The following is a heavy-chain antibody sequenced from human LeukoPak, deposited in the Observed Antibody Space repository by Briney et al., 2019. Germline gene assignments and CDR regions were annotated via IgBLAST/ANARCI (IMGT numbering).Heavy chain of an antibody. CDR2: ITSGGAT. Sequence: GESLRLSCAASGFTFSSYAMSWVRQAPGKGLEWVSGITSGGATYYVDSVKGRFTISRDNAKNSLYLQMNSLRAEDTAVYYCAREADYYGSRIENWFDPWGQGTLVTVSS. CDR3: AREADYYGSRIENWFDP. V-gene: IGHV3-69-1*01. J-gene: IGHJ5*02. D-gene: IGHD3-10*01. CDR1: GFTFSSYA.